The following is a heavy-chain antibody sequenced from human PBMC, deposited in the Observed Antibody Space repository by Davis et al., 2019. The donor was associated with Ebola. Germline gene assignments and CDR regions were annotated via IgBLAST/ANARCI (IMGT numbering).Heavy chain of an antibody. CDR3: TVSMDTAMAYGARHYYYYGMDV. D-gene: IGHD5-18*01. V-gene: IGHV3-73*01. J-gene: IGHJ6*02. CDR1: GFTFSGSA. Sequence: GESLKISCAASGFTFSGSAMHWVRQASGKGLEWVGRIRSKANSYATAYAASVKGRFTISRDDSKNTAYLQMNSLKTEDTAVYYCTVSMDTAMAYGARHYYYYGMDVWGQGTTVTVSS. CDR2: IRSKANSYAT.